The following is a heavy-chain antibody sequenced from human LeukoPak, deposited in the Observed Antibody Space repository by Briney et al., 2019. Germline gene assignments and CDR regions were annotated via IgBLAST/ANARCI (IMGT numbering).Heavy chain of an antibody. J-gene: IGHJ4*02. CDR3: ARGQALYYDFWSGFDY. Sequence: GASVKVSCKASGYTFTCYYMHWVRQAPGQGLEWMGWINPNSGGTKYAQKFQGRVTMTRDTSISTAYMELSRLRSDDTAVYYCARGQALYYDFWSGFDYWGQGTLVTVSS. D-gene: IGHD3-3*01. V-gene: IGHV1-2*02. CDR1: GYTFTCYY. CDR2: INPNSGGT.